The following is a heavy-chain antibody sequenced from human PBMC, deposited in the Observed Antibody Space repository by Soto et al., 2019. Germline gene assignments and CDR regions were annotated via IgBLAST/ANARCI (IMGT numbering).Heavy chain of an antibody. CDR1: GGTFSSYA. Sequence: QVQLVQSGAEVKKPGSSVKVSCKASGGTFSSYAISWVRQAPGQGLEWMGGIIPIFGTANYAQIFQGSITITADESTGTAYMELSSLRAEDTAVYYCATSRGAVIAATPGYWGQGTLVTVSS. J-gene: IGHJ4*02. CDR2: IIPIFGTA. CDR3: ATSRGAVIAATPGY. D-gene: IGHD2-15*01. V-gene: IGHV1-69*01.